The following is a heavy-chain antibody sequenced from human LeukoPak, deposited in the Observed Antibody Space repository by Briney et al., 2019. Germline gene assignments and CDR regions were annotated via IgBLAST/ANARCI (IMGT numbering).Heavy chain of an antibody. Sequence: PGGSLRLSCAASGFTFSRYAMSWVRQAPGKGLEWVSAISGSGGSTYYADSVKGRFTISRDNSKNTLYLQMNSLRAEDTAVYYCAKDAFKLWSVYYFDYWGQGTLVTVSS. D-gene: IGHD3-10*01. CDR3: AKDAFKLWSVYYFDY. J-gene: IGHJ4*02. CDR2: ISGSGGST. V-gene: IGHV3-23*01. CDR1: GFTFSRYA.